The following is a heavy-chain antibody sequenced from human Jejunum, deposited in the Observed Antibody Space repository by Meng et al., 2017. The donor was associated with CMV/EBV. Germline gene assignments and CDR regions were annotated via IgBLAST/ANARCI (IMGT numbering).Heavy chain of an antibody. J-gene: IGHJ4*02. D-gene: IGHD3-22*01. CDR2: IFSSGTT. CDR1: SFRPSS. V-gene: IGHV4-59*12. CDR3: ARAPYNFFDSSGDPPDY. Sequence: SFRPSSWSWIRQPPGKGLEWIGYIFSSGTTDYNPSLKSRVTMSVDMSKNQVSLTLTSVTAADTAVYYCARAPYNFFDSSGDPPDYWGQGTLVTVSS.